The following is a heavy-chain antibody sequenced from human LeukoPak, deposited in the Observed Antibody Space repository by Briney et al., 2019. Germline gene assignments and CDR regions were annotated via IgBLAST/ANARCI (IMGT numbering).Heavy chain of an antibody. J-gene: IGHJ4*02. V-gene: IGHV1-2*02. CDR1: GYSFTDYN. CDR3: ARDRARIFGELGLDS. CDR2: IITYKCEL. D-gene: IGHD3-10*01. Sequence: ASVKVSCKAAGYSFTDYNMHWVRQAPGQGLEWVGAIITYKCELEYPKKFRSRVAVTRDASINTAYMELSTLASDDRAVYFCARDRARIFGELGLDSWGQGSLVTVSS.